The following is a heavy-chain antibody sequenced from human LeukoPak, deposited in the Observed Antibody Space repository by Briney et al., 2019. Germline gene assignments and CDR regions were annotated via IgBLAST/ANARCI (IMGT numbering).Heavy chain of an antibody. J-gene: IGHJ3*02. Sequence: ASVKLSCKASGYTFTDYFVNWVRQAPGQGLEWMGWINPNNGGTNYAQKLQGRVTMTRDNSIHTAYMELSRLRSDDTAVYYCGSRDWVSAFDIWGEGTMVTVS. CDR3: GSRDWVSAFDI. CDR2: INPNNGGT. V-gene: IGHV1-2*02. CDR1: GYTFTDYF. D-gene: IGHD2-21*01.